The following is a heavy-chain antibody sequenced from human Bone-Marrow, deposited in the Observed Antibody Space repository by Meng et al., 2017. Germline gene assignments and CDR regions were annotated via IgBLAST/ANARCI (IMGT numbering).Heavy chain of an antibody. J-gene: IGHJ3*02. CDR1: AFTSSSFA. D-gene: IGHD3-16*02. Sequence: GRSLRPSCAPSAFTSSSFAMHCVRQVPGKGLEYVSAISSKGGSTYHANSVKDRFTITRDNSKNTQYLQMAGLRAEDMAVYYCARDQGSDDYVWGSYRPAQNDAFDIWGQGTMVTVSS. V-gene: IGHV3-64*01. CDR2: ISSKGGST. CDR3: ARDQGSDDYVWGSYRPAQNDAFDI.